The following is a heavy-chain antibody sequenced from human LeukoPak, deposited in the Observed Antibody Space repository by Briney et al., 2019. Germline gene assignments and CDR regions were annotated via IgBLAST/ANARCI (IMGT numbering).Heavy chain of an antibody. CDR1: GFTFSSYV. V-gene: IGHV3-23*01. Sequence: GGSLRLSCAASGFTFSSYVMSWVRQAPGKGLEWVSAISGSGGSTYYADSVKGRFTISRDNSKNTLYLQMNSLRAEDTAVYYCAKDLAYSSSSSFDYWGQGTLVTVSS. D-gene: IGHD6-6*01. CDR3: AKDLAYSSSSSFDY. J-gene: IGHJ4*02. CDR2: ISGSGGST.